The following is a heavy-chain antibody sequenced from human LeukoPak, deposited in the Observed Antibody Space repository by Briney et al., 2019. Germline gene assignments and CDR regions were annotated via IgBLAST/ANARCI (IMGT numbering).Heavy chain of an antibody. Sequence: GGSLRLSCAASGFSFSNYAMSWVRQAPGKGLEWVSAISGSGGSTYYADSVKGRFTISRDNSKNTLYLQMNSLRAEDTAVYYCAKDGSGYYFDYWGQGTLVTVSS. CDR1: GFSFSNYA. J-gene: IGHJ4*02. CDR2: ISGSGGST. D-gene: IGHD3-10*01. CDR3: AKDGSGYYFDY. V-gene: IGHV3-23*01.